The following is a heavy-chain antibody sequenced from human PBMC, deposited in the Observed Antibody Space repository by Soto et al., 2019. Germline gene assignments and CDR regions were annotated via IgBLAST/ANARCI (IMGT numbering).Heavy chain of an antibody. CDR3: ARHSGYDYVFDY. V-gene: IGHV1-2*02. D-gene: IGHD5-12*01. CDR1: GYSFTGYY. Sequence: QVQLVQSGAEVRKPGASVKVSCKASGYSFTGYYIHWVRQAPGQGLEWMGWINPNNGDTHFAQKCKGRVTMTRDTSTSTAYMELSSLTFDDTAVYYCARHSGYDYVFDYWGQGTLVTVSS. CDR2: INPNNGDT. J-gene: IGHJ4*02.